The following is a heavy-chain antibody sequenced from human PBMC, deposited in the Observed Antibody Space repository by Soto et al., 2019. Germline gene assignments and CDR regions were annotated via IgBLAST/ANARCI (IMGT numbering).Heavy chain of an antibody. CDR2: ISGSGGST. CDR1: GFTFGGYA. Sequence: GGSLRLSCSVSGFTFGGYALSWVRLAPGKGLEWVAGISGSGGSTYDADSVKGRFTISRGNSKNTLYLQMNGLRAADTAVYYCARSSPTHGGSCYSAWGQGTLVTVSS. J-gene: IGHJ5*02. V-gene: IGHV3-23*01. CDR3: ARSSPTHGGSCYSA. D-gene: IGHD2-15*01.